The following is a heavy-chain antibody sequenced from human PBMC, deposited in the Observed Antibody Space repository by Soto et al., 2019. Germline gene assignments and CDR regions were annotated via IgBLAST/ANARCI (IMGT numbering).Heavy chain of an antibody. D-gene: IGHD1-20*01. CDR3: ARDLGGGSIPGTTSRYHFNGTDI. CDR2: ISSDGSNK. V-gene: IGHV3-30-3*01. Sequence: QVQLVESGGGVVQPGRSLRLPCVDSGFTFSSYAMHWVRQAPGKGLEWVAVISSDGSNKYYANSVRGRFTISRDNSKNTGYLQMNSGRAGHTAGYHCARDLGGGSIPGTTSRYHFNGTDIWGVETTVTVSS. J-gene: IGHJ6*02. CDR1: GFTFSSYA.